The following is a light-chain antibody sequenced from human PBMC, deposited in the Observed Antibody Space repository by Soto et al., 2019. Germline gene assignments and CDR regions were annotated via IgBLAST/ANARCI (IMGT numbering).Light chain of an antibody. V-gene: IGKV3-15*01. CDR3: QQYNNWPLT. J-gene: IGKJ4*01. CDR1: LNVNSY. CDR2: GIS. Sequence: VLTQSPATLSLSPGERATLSCRASLNVNSYLAWYQQKPDQAPRLLIYGISTRATDIPARFSGSGSGTEFTLTISSLQSEDFAVYYCQQYNNWPLTFGGGTKVDIK.